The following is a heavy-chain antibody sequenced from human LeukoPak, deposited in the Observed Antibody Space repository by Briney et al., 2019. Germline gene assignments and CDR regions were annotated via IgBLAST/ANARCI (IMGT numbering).Heavy chain of an antibody. CDR2: IHQDASEI. D-gene: IGHD6-13*01. CDR1: GFTFRSYW. J-gene: IGHJ4*02. V-gene: IGHV3-7*01. CDR3: ARVGSSWDLLDY. Sequence: GGPLRLSCAASGFTFRSYWMSGVRQAPGRGLEWVANIHQDASEIRYVDSVKGRFTISRDNAKNSLYLQMNSLRAEDTAIYYCARVGSSWDLLDYWGRGTLVTVSS.